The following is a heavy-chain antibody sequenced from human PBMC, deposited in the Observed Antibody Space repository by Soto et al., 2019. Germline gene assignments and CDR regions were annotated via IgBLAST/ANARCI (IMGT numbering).Heavy chain of an antibody. CDR1: GGTLSSYT. V-gene: IGHV1-69*02. J-gene: IGHJ6*03. D-gene: IGHD6-6*01. CDR2: IIPILGIA. Sequence: GASVKVPCKASGGTLSSYTISWVRQAPGQGLEWMGRIIPILGIANYAQKFQGRVTITADKSTSTAYMELSSLRSEDTAVYYCARSSSSSGYYYYMDVWGKGTTVTVSS. CDR3: ARSSSSSGYYYYMDV.